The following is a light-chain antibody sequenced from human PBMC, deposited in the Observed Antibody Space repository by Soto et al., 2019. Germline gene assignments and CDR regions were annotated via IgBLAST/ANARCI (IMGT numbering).Light chain of an antibody. CDR3: QQYNNWPPIT. Sequence: EIVLTQSPGTLSLSPGERATLSCRASQSVSSSYLAWYQQKPGQAPRLLIYGASSRATGIPDRFSGSGSGTDFTLTISRLEPEDFAVYSCQQYNNWPPITFGQGTKVDIK. V-gene: IGKV3-20*01. J-gene: IGKJ1*01. CDR1: QSVSSSY. CDR2: GAS.